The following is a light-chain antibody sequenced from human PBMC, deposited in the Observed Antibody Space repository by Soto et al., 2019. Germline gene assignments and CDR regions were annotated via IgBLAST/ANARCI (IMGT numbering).Light chain of an antibody. V-gene: IGKV3-15*01. J-gene: IGKJ5*01. Sequence: EIVMTQSPATLSVSPGERTTLSCRASQSVSSNLAWYQQKPGQAPRLLIYGAATRSAGIPARFSGSRSGTEFTLAISSLQSEDFAVYYCQQYNNWPPIAFGQGTRLEIK. CDR2: GAA. CDR1: QSVSSN. CDR3: QQYNNWPPIA.